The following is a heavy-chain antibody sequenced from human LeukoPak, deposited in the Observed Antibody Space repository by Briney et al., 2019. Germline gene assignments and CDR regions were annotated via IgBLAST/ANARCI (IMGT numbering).Heavy chain of an antibody. CDR2: ISYDGSNK. J-gene: IGHJ4*02. Sequence: GRSLRLSCAASGFTFSSYAMDWVRQAPGKGLEWVAVISYDGSNKYYADSVKGRFTISRDNSKNTLYLQMNSLRTEDTAVYYCARPYGGYVDYYFDYWGQGTLVTVSS. V-gene: IGHV3-30-3*01. D-gene: IGHD5-12*01. CDR3: ARPYGGYVDYYFDY. CDR1: GFTFSSYA.